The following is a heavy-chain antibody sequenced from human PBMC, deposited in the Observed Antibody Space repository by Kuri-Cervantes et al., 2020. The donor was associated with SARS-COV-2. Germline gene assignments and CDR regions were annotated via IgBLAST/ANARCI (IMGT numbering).Heavy chain of an antibody. CDR3: ARGFLEWLDY. D-gene: IGHD3-3*01. J-gene: IGHJ4*02. Sequence: GESLKISCAASGFTFSSYWMSWVRQAPGKGLEWVANIKQDGSEKYYADSVKGRFTISRDNSKNTPYLQMNSLRAEDTAVYYCARGFLEWLDYWGQGTLVTVSS. CDR2: IKQDGSEK. CDR1: GFTFSSYW. V-gene: IGHV3-7*01.